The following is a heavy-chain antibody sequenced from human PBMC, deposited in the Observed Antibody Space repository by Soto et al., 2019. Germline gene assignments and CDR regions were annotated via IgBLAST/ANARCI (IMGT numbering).Heavy chain of an antibody. Sequence: SETLSLTCAVYGGLFSGYSWSWVRQPPGKGLEWIGEITHTGSTNYTPSLKSRVTLSVDTSKNQFSLKLNSLTAADTAVYYCARRTYDYVWGSNRFYAYFDYWGQGXLVTVPS. CDR3: ARRTYDYVWGSNRFYAYFDY. V-gene: IGHV4-34*01. J-gene: IGHJ4*02. CDR2: ITHTGST. D-gene: IGHD3-16*02. CDR1: GGLFSGYS.